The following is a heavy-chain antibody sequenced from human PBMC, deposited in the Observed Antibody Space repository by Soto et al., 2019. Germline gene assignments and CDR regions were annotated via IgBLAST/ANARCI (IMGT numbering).Heavy chain of an antibody. CDR1: GFTIITYA. CDR3: VKDRYVDY. D-gene: IGHD2-2*01. J-gene: IGHJ4*02. V-gene: IGHV3-64D*06. CDR2: SSSNGDST. Sequence: GGSLRLSCSVSGFTIITYAMHWVRQAPGKGLEYVAPSSSNGDSTYYADSVKGRFTISRDNSKNTLYLQMSSLRAEDTALYYCVKDRYVDYWGQGIQVTVSS.